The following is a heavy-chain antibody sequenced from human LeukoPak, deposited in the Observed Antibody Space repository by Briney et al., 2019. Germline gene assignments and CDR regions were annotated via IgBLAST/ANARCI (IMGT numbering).Heavy chain of an antibody. D-gene: IGHD1-7*01. Sequence: TLSLTCTVSGGSISSGGYYWGWIRQDQGKGLEWIGYIYYSGSTCYNPALKSRVTISVKTSKNQFSLKLSSVTATDTDVYYCARGEVELELSPTDYWGQGTLVTVSS. V-gene: IGHV4-31*03. J-gene: IGHJ4*02. CDR1: GGSISSGGYY. CDR3: ARGEVELELSPTDY. CDR2: IYYSGST.